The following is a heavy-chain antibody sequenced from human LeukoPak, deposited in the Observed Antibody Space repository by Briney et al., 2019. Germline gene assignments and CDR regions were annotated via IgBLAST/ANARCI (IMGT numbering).Heavy chain of an antibody. Sequence: SETLSLTCAVYGGSFSGYDWSWIRQPRGKGLEWIEEINHSGSTNYNPSLKSRVTISVDTSKNQFSLKLSSVTAADTAVYYCARRGYSSSWYYFDYWGQGTLVTVSS. CDR3: ARRGYSSSWYYFDY. D-gene: IGHD6-13*01. CDR2: INHSGST. J-gene: IGHJ4*02. V-gene: IGHV4-34*01. CDR1: GGSFSGYD.